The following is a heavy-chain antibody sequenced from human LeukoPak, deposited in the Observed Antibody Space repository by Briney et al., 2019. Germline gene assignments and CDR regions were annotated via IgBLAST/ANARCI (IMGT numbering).Heavy chain of an antibody. Sequence: GGFLRLSCAASGFTVSSNYMSWVRQAPGKGLEWVSVIYSGGSTYYADSVKGRFTISRDNSKNTLYLQMNSLRAEDTAVYYCARDGTGDDYFDYWGQGTLVTVSS. CDR3: ARDGTGDDYFDY. CDR1: GFTVSSNY. V-gene: IGHV3-66*01. J-gene: IGHJ4*02. D-gene: IGHD7-27*01. CDR2: IYSGGST.